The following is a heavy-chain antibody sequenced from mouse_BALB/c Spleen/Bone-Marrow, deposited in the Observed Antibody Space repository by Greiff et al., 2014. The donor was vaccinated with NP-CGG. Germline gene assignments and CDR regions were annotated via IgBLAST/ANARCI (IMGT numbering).Heavy chain of an antibody. V-gene: IGHV2-9*02. CDR1: GFSLTNYG. Sequence: QVQLKESGPGLVAPSQSLSTTCTVSGFSLTNYGVHWVRQPPGKGLEWLGVIWADGSTNYNSALMSRLSISKDNSKSQVFFKMNSPQTDDTATYYCARITTATGAMDYWGQGTSVTVSS. CDR3: ARITTATGAMDY. CDR2: IWADGST. D-gene: IGHD1-2*01. J-gene: IGHJ4*01.